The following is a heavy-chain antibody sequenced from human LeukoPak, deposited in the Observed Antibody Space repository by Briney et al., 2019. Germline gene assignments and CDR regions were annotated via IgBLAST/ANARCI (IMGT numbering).Heavy chain of an antibody. V-gene: IGHV4-34*01. CDR3: ARYYDILTGYYYYGMDV. CDR2: INHSGST. Sequence: SETLSLTCAVYGGSFSGYYWSWIRQPPGKGLEWIGEINHSGSTNYNPSLKSRVTISVDTSKNQFSLKLSSVTAAGTAVYYCARYYDILTGYYYYGMDVGGQGTTVTVSS. D-gene: IGHD3-9*01. CDR1: GGSFSGYY. J-gene: IGHJ6*02.